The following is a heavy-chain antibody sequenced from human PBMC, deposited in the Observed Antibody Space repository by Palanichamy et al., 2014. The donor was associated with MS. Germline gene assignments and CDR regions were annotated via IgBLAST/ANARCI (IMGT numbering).Heavy chain of an antibody. V-gene: IGHV3-7*01. CDR2: IKGDGSET. J-gene: IGHJ4*02. CDR1: GFTFSSYF. Sequence: EVQLVESGGGLVQPGGSLRLSCAASGFTFSSYFMSWVRQAPGKELEWVASIKGDGSETYYGDSVGGRFSISRDSAKSSMYLQMNSLRAEDTAVYYCAREKQWLAPIDYWGQGTRVTVSS. CDR3: AREKQWLAPIDY. D-gene: IGHD6-19*01.